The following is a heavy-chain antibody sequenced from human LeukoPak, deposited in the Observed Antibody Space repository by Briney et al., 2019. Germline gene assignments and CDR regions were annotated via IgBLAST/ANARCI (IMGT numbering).Heavy chain of an antibody. J-gene: IGHJ3*02. CDR3: ARDSGGSRYYDSSGWAFDI. CDR1: GFTFSSNW. D-gene: IGHD3-22*01. CDR2: INSDGSST. Sequence: GGSLRLSCAASGFTFSSNWMHWVRQAPGKGLVWVSRINSDGSSTSYADSVKGRFTISRDNAKNTLHLQMNSLRAEDTAVYYCARDSGGSRYYDSSGWAFDIWGQGTMVTVSS. V-gene: IGHV3-74*01.